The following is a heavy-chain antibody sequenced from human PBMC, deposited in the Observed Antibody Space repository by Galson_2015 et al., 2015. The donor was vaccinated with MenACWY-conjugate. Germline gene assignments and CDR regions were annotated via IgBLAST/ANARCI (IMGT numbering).Heavy chain of an antibody. CDR3: VRGFLSRDKWNGLGLDV. CDR2: ISTGGDT. V-gene: IGHV3-13*01. D-gene: IGHD1-20*01. CDR1: GFTFGNYD. J-gene: IGHJ6*04. Sequence: SLRLSCAASGFTFGNYDVHWVREGRGKGLEWVAGISTGGDTYYSGSVKCRFTISRENAKNSLYLQIDSLRPGDTAIYYCVRGFLSRDKWNGLGLDVWGKGTTVIVSS.